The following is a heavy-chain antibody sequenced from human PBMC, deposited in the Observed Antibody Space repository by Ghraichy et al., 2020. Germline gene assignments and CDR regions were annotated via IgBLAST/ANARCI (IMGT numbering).Heavy chain of an antibody. Sequence: GGSLRLSCAASGFTFDDYAMHWVRQAPGKGLEWVSGISWNSGSIGYADSVKGRFTISRDNAKNSLYLQMNSLRAEDTALYYCAKDGIAAAGSYYFDYWGQGTLVTVS. J-gene: IGHJ4*02. CDR1: GFTFDDYA. CDR3: AKDGIAAAGSYYFDY. V-gene: IGHV3-9*01. D-gene: IGHD6-13*01. CDR2: ISWNSGSI.